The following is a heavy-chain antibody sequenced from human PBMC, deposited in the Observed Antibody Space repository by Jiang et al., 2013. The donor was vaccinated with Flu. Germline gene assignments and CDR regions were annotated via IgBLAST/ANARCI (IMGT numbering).Heavy chain of an antibody. J-gene: IGHJ4*02. CDR3: ARRKMVANSFDF. Sequence: LLKPSETLSLTCTVSSGSISGSPHYWGWIRQSPGEGLEWIGSIYFSGTTYYNPSLKSRVTISVDTSKNSFSLKMFSVTAADTAVYYCARRKMVANSFDFWGQGPWSPSPQ. D-gene: IGHD5-12*01. CDR1: SGSISGSPHY. CDR2: IYFSGTT. V-gene: IGHV4-39*02.